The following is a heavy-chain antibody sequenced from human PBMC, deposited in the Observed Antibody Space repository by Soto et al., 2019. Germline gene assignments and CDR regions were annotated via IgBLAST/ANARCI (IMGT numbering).Heavy chain of an antibody. CDR2: IYPGDSDT. D-gene: IGHD3-22*01. J-gene: IGHJ4*02. CDR1: GYSFTSYW. Sequence: GESLKISCKGSGYSFTSYWIGWVRQMPGKGLEWMGIIYPGDSDTRYSPSFQGQVTISADKSISTAYLQWSSLKASDTAMYYCATSLHYYDSSGYYYYFDYWGQGTLVTVSS. V-gene: IGHV5-51*01. CDR3: ATSLHYYDSSGYYYYFDY.